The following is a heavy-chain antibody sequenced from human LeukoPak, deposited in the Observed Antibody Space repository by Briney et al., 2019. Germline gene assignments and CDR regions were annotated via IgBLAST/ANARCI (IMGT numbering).Heavy chain of an antibody. V-gene: IGHV1-8*01. J-gene: IGHJ4*02. D-gene: IGHD6-6*01. CDR2: MNPNSGNT. CDR1: GYTFTSYD. Sequence: ASVKVSCKASGYTFTSYDINWVRQAPGQGLEWMGWMNPNSGNTAYAQKFQGRVTMPRNTSISTAYMELSSLRSEDTAVYYCARGPISSIAARPPAKKYYFDYWGQGTLVTVSS. CDR3: ARGPISSIAARPPAKKYYFDY.